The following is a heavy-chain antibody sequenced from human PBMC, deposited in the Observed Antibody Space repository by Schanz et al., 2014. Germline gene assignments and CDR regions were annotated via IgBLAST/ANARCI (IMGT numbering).Heavy chain of an antibody. CDR1: GYTFSSNA. Sequence: VQLVESGGGLVQPGGSLRLSCAASGYTFSSNAMSWVRQAPGKGLEWVAVIWYDGNNKFYADSVKGRFIISRDNSKNTLDLQMNSLRDEDTAVYYCAKDPHKDYGGKPQTFDIWGQGTMVTVSS. J-gene: IGHJ3*02. V-gene: IGHV3-33*06. CDR3: AKDPHKDYGGKPQTFDI. D-gene: IGHD4-17*01. CDR2: IWYDGNNK.